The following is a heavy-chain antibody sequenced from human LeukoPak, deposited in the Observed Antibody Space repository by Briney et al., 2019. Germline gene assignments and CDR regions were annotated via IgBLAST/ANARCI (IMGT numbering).Heavy chain of an antibody. Sequence: SETLSLTCTVSGGSISSYYWSWIRQPPGKGLEWIGYIYYSGSTNYNPSLKSRVTISVDTSKNQFSLKLSSVTAADTAVYYCARGGYDFWSGYYTHNFVYWGQGTLVTVSS. V-gene: IGHV4-59*01. CDR3: ARGGYDFWSGYYTHNFVY. D-gene: IGHD3-3*01. CDR1: GGSISSYY. J-gene: IGHJ4*02. CDR2: IYYSGST.